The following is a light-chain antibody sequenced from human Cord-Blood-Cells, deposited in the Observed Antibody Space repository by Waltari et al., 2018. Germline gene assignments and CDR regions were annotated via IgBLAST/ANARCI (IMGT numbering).Light chain of an antibody. Sequence: QSALTQPASVSGSPGQSITISCTGTRSDVGSYNLVSWYQQHPGKAPKLMIDDGSKRPSGVSNRFSGSKSGNTASLTISGLQAEDEADYYCCSYAGSSTWVFGGGTKLTVL. J-gene: IGLJ3*02. CDR2: DGS. CDR1: RSDVGSYNL. V-gene: IGLV2-23*01. CDR3: CSYAGSSTWV.